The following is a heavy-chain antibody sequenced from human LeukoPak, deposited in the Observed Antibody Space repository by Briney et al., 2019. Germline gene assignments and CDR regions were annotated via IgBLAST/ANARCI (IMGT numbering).Heavy chain of an antibody. J-gene: IGHJ4*02. V-gene: IGHV4-59*08. D-gene: IGHD3-9*01. CDR2: IYYSGST. CDR1: GGSISSYY. Sequence: SETLSLTCTVSGGSISSYYWSWIRQPPGKGLEWIGYIYYSGSTNYNPSLKSRVTISVDTSKNQFSLKLSSVTAADTAVYYCARGNRGVLRYFDWLPDFDYRGQGTLVTVSS. CDR3: ARGNRGVLRYFDWLPDFDY.